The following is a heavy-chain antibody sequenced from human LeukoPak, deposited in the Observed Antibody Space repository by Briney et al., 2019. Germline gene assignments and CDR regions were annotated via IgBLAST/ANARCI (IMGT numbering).Heavy chain of an antibody. Sequence: GGSLRLSCAASGFTFSSYSMNWVRQAPGKGLEWVSYISSSSSTIYYAESVKGRFTISRDNAKNSLYLQMNSLRDEDTAVYYCARESDGWQLGFDPWGQGTLVTVSS. CDR3: ARESDGWQLGFDP. CDR1: GFTFSSYS. J-gene: IGHJ5*02. V-gene: IGHV3-48*02. CDR2: ISSSSSTI. D-gene: IGHD6-6*01.